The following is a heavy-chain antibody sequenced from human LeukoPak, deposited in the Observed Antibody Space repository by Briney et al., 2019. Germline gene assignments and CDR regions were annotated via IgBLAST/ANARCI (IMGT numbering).Heavy chain of an antibody. CDR1: GGSISSGGYY. CDR2: IYYSGTT. J-gene: IGHJ4*02. V-gene: IGHV4-31*03. CDR3: ARGSTGDKSNN. Sequence: PSETLSLTCTVSGGSISSGGYYWSWIRQLPGKGLEWIGYIYYSGTTSYNPSLKSRLTISLDTSENQFSLKLSSVTAADTAEYYCARGSTGDKSNNWGQGTLVTVSS. D-gene: IGHD7-27*01.